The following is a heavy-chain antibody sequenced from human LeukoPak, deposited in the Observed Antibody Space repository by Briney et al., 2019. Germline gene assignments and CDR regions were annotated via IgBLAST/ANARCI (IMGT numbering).Heavy chain of an antibody. Sequence: GGSLRLPCAASGFTFSSYGMHWVRQAPGKGLEWVAVIWYDGSNKYCADSVKGRFTISRDNSKNTLYLQMNSLRAEDTAVYYCARASARLYYYDSSGYWGYFDYWGQGTLVTVSS. CDR2: IWYDGSNK. D-gene: IGHD3-22*01. CDR1: GFTFSSYG. J-gene: IGHJ4*02. V-gene: IGHV3-33*01. CDR3: ARASARLYYYDSSGYWGYFDY.